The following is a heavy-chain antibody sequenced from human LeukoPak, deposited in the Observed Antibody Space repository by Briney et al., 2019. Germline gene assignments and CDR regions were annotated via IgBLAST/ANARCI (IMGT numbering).Heavy chain of an antibody. J-gene: IGHJ4*02. V-gene: IGHV4-59*08. D-gene: IGHD2-15*01. Sequence: SETLSLTCTVSGGSISGYSWSWIRQPPGKGLEWIGFIYYSGSTNYNPSLKSRVTIPVDTSKNQFSLKLNSVTAADTAVYYCVRGYCSGGSCYWFDYWGQGTLVIVSS. CDR1: GGSISGYS. CDR2: IYYSGST. CDR3: VRGYCSGGSCYWFDY.